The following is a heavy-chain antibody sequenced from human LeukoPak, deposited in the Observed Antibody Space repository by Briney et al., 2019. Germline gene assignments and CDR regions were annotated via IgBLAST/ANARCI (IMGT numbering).Heavy chain of an antibody. CDR1: GFTFSSYA. CDR3: VREGKEGRRLFEY. J-gene: IGHJ4*02. CDR2: ISGSGGST. D-gene: IGHD1-1*01. Sequence: PGGSLRLSCAASGFTFSSYAMSWVRQAPGKGLEWVSAISGSGGSTYYADSVKGRFTISRDNSKNTLYLQINSLRAEDTAVYYCVREGKEGRRLFEYWGQGTLVTVSS. V-gene: IGHV3-23*01.